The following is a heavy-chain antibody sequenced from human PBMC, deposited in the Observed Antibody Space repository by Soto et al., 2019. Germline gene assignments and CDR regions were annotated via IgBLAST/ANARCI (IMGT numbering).Heavy chain of an antibody. J-gene: IGHJ4*02. CDR1: GFTFSSYA. Sequence: PGGSLRLSCAASGFTFSSYAMSWVRQAPGKGLEWVSGISSDGGTSYADSVKGRFTISRDNSKNTVYLQMNSLRAEDTAVYYCAKEVRTGTIYFVFDYWGQGTLVTVSS. D-gene: IGHD1-7*01. CDR3: AKEVRTGTIYFVFDY. CDR2: ISSDGGT. V-gene: IGHV3-23*01.